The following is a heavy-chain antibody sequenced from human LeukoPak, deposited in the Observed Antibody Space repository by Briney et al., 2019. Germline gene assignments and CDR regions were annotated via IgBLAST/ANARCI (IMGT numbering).Heavy chain of an antibody. Sequence: SETLSLTCTVSGGSISVYYWSWIRQPAGKGLEWIGRIYTSGSTNYNPSLKSRVTMSVDTSKNQFSLKLSSVTAADTAVYYCAREVAAAGNNWFDPWGQGTLVTVSS. J-gene: IGHJ5*02. CDR3: AREVAAAGNNWFDP. V-gene: IGHV4-4*07. CDR2: IYTSGST. D-gene: IGHD6-13*01. CDR1: GGSISVYY.